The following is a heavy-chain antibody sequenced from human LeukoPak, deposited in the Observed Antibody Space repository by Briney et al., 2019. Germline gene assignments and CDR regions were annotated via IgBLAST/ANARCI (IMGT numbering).Heavy chain of an antibody. CDR2: IKGKTDGGTT. V-gene: IGHV3-15*01. CDR3: TTDHPILRWVGEHPPNWFDP. Sequence: GGSLRLSCAASGFTLTNAWMGWVRQAPGKGLEWVGRIKGKTDGGTTDYASPVKGRFIISRDDSNNTLSLQMNNLKADDTAIYYCTTDHPILRWVGEHPPNWFDPWGQGTLVTVSS. D-gene: IGHD3-10*01. CDR1: GFTLTNAW. J-gene: IGHJ5*02.